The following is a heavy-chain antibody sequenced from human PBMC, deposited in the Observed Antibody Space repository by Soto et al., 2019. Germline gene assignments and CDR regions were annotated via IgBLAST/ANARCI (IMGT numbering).Heavy chain of an antibody. D-gene: IGHD1-1*01. CDR3: ARGRYGDY. CDR1: GYTFTSYG. CDR2: ISAHNGNT. J-gene: IGHJ4*02. V-gene: IGHV1-18*01. Sequence: QVHLVQSGAEVKKPGASVKVSCKGSGYTFTSYGITWVRQAPGQGLEWMGWISAHNGNTDDAQKLQGRVTVTRDTSTSTAYMELRSLRSYDTAVYYCARGRYGDYWGQGALVTVSS.